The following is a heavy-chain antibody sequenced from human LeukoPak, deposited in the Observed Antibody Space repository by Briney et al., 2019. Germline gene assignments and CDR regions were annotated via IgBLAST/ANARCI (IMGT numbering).Heavy chain of an antibody. CDR3: ARGDGYNFFDY. J-gene: IGHJ4*02. CDR2: PYRGGDI. CDR1: GFTVSSHY. D-gene: IGHD5-24*01. V-gene: IGHV3-53*01. Sequence: PGGSLRLSCAASGFTVSSHYMSWVRQAPGKGLEWVSVPYRGGDIYYANSVKGRFTISRDTSKNILYLQMNSLRAEDTAVYYCARGDGYNFFDYWGQGTLVTVSS.